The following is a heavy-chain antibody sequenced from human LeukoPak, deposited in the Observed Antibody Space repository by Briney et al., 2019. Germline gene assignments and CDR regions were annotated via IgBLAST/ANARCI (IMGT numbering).Heavy chain of an antibody. Sequence: GRSLRLSRAASGFTFSSYAMHWVRQAPGKGLEWVALISFDGSNKYYADSVRGRFTISRDNSKNTLYLQMNSLTTEDTAVYYCAKVGNNWDFDYWGLGTLVTVSS. V-gene: IGHV3-30*18. CDR1: GFTFSSYA. CDR2: ISFDGSNK. D-gene: IGHD1-1*01. J-gene: IGHJ4*02. CDR3: AKVGNNWDFDY.